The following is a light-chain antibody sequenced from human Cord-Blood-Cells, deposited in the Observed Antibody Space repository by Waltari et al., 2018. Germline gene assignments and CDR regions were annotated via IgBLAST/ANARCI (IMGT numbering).Light chain of an antibody. CDR2: DVS. CDR3: SSYTSSSTWV. Sequence: QSALTQPASVSGSPGQSITISCTGTSSYVGGSNYVSWYQQHQGKAPTRMIYDVSNRPSGVSNRFSGSKYGNTASLTISGLQAEDEADYYCSSYTSSSTWVFGGGTKLTVL. J-gene: IGLJ3*02. CDR1: SSYVGGSNY. V-gene: IGLV2-14*03.